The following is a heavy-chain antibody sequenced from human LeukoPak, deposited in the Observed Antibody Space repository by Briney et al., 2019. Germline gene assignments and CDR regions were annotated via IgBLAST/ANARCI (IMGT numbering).Heavy chain of an antibody. V-gene: IGHV4-38-2*02. Sequence: SETLSLTCSVSGYSISSGFHWGWIRQPPGKGLEWIGRIYYSGSTYYNPSLKSRVTISVDTSNNRFSLNVSSVTAADTAVYYCARKGWSYGDVPSWGQGTLVTVSS. CDR3: ARKGWSYGDVPS. CDR2: IYYSGST. CDR1: GYSISSGFH. J-gene: IGHJ4*02. D-gene: IGHD4-17*01.